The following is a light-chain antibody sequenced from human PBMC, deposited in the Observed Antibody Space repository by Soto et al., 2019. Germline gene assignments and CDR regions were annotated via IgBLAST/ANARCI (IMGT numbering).Light chain of an antibody. CDR3: MQALQTPRT. CDR1: QSLLHSNGYNY. Sequence: DIVMTQSPLSLPVTPGEPASISCRSSQSLLHSNGYNYLDWYLQKPGQSPQLLIYLGSNRASGVPDRFSGSGSGTDFTLKISRVEAEDVGVYYCMQALQTPRTFVQGTKVKIK. CDR2: LGS. V-gene: IGKV2-28*01. J-gene: IGKJ1*01.